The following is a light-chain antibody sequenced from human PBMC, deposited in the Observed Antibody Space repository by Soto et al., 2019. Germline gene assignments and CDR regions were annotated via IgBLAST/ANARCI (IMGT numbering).Light chain of an antibody. CDR2: RNS. CDR1: NSNIGSNY. CDR3: AVWADSLSSP. J-gene: IGLJ3*02. V-gene: IGLV1-47*01. Sequence: QSVLTQQPSASGTPGQRVTISCSGDNSNIGSNYVYWYQQLPGTAPKLLIYRNSLRPSGVPDRFSGSKSGTSASLAISGLRSEDEGDYYCAVWADSLSSPFGGGTKLTVL.